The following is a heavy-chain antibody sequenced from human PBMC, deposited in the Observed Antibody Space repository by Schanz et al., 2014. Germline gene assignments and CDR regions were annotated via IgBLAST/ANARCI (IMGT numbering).Heavy chain of an antibody. J-gene: IGHJ4*02. CDR1: GFIFSSYG. D-gene: IGHD3-9*01. CDR3: AKQIHYDILTVTRN. V-gene: IGHV3-30*02. CDR2: IWYDGSNK. Sequence: QVQLVESGGGVVQPGGSLRLSCAASGFIFSSYGLHWVRQAPGKGLEWVAFIWYDGSNKYYADSVKGRFTISRDNSKNTLYLQMNSLRAEDTAVYYCAKQIHYDILTVTRNWGQGTLXTVSS.